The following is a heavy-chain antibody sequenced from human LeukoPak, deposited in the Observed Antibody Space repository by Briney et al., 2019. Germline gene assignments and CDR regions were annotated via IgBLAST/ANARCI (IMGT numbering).Heavy chain of an antibody. CDR3: TTDHVDTAMDNFDY. Sequence: SGGSLRLSCAASGFTFSNAWMSWVRQAPGKGLEWFGRIKSKTDGGTTDYAAPVKGRFTISRDDSKNTLYLQMNSLKTEDTAVYYCTTDHVDTAMDNFDYWGQGTLVAVSS. CDR2: IKSKTDGGTT. CDR1: GFTFSNAW. V-gene: IGHV3-15*01. J-gene: IGHJ4*02. D-gene: IGHD5-18*01.